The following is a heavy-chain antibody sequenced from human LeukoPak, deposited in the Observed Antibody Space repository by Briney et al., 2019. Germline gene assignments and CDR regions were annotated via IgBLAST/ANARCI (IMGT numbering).Heavy chain of an antibody. Sequence: ASVKVSCKASGGTFSSYAMNWVRQAPGQGLEWMGWINTNTGNPTYAQGFTGRFVFSLDTSVSTAYLQISGLKAEDTAVYYCARGLSDYYYDSSGYPLWGQGTLVTVSS. CDR2: INTNTGNP. CDR1: GGTFSSYA. J-gene: IGHJ4*02. CDR3: ARGLSDYYYDSSGYPL. V-gene: IGHV7-4-1*02. D-gene: IGHD3-22*01.